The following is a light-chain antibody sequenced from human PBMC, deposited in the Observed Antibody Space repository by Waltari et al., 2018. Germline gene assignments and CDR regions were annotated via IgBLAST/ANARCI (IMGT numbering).Light chain of an antibody. CDR1: ALAKKY. CDR2: EDT. CDR3: YSTDNSGDHRGV. J-gene: IGLJ2*01. Sequence: SYELTQPPSVSVSPGQTARITCSGDALAKKYAYWYQQKSGQAPVLVIYEDTKRPSGIPERFSGSSSGTMATLTIRGAQVEDEADYYCYSTDNSGDHRGVFGGGTKLTVL. V-gene: IGLV3-10*01.